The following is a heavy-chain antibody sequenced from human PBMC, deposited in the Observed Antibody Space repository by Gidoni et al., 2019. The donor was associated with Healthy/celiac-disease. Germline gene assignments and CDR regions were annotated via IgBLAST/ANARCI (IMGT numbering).Heavy chain of an antibody. CDR2: IKQDGSEK. Sequence: EVQLVESGGGLVQPGGSLRLSCAASGFTFSSYWMSWVRQAPGKGREGVANIKQDGSEKYYVDSVKGRFTISRDNAKNSLYLQMNSLRAEDTAVYYCASSLHRKAVKIDYWGQGTLVTVSS. D-gene: IGHD4-17*01. V-gene: IGHV3-7*01. J-gene: IGHJ4*02. CDR3: ASSLHRKAVKIDY. CDR1: GFTFSSYW.